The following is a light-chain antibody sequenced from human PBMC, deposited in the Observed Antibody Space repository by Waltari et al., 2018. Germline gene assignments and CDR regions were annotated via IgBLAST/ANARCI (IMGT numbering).Light chain of an antibody. J-gene: IGLJ2*01. V-gene: IGLV1-44*01. CDR3: ASWDDSLNGGWV. CDR2: RND. Sequence: QSVLTQPPSASGTPGQRVTISCSGSYSNVGANVVNWYQHLPGTAPKLLIYRNDRLPSGVPDRFSASKSGTSASLAISGLRPEDEADYYCASWDDSLNGGWVFGGGTKLTVL. CDR1: YSNVGANV.